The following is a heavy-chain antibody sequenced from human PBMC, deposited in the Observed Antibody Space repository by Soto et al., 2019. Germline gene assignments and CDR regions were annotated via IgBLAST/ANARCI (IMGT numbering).Heavy chain of an antibody. CDR2: VSTGSRYI. Sequence: EVQLVESGGGLVKPGGSLRLSCAASGFTFSVYSMTWVRQAPGKGLEWVSSVSTGSRYIYYADSVKGRFTISRDNAKNSLFLQMKILRAEETAVYYCARDRGDSTVTTVMQVWGQGTMVTVSS. J-gene: IGHJ3*01. V-gene: IGHV3-21*01. CDR3: ARDRGDSTVTTVMQV. D-gene: IGHD4-17*01. CDR1: GFTFSVYS.